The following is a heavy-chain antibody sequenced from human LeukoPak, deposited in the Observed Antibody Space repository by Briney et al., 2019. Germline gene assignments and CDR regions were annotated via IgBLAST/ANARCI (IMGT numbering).Heavy chain of an antibody. CDR2: IYYSGST. CDR1: GGSISSNTYF. Sequence: PETLSLTCIVSGGSISSNTYFWGWIRQPPGKGLEWIGSIYYSGSTYYSPSLKSRITMSVDTSKNQFSLQLSSVTAADMAVYSCARAGEYDILTGYQYYFDYWGQGTLVTVSS. CDR3: ARAGEYDILTGYQYYFDY. J-gene: IGHJ4*02. D-gene: IGHD3-9*01. V-gene: IGHV4-39*01.